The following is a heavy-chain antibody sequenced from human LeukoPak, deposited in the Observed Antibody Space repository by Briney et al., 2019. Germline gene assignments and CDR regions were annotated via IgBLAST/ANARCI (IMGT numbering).Heavy chain of an antibody. D-gene: IGHD3-22*01. CDR1: GFSLSTSGVG. J-gene: IGHJ4*02. V-gene: IGHV2-5*01. CDR2: IYWNDHK. Sequence: ESGPTLVKPTQTLTLTCTFSGFSLSTSGVGVGWIRQPPGKALEWLALIYWNDHKAYSPVVSSRLTVTKDTSKNQVVLTMTNMDPVDTATYYCAHSRYYDTSGFFFGVGKFDYWGQGTLVTVSS. CDR3: AHSRYYDTSGFFFGVGKFDY.